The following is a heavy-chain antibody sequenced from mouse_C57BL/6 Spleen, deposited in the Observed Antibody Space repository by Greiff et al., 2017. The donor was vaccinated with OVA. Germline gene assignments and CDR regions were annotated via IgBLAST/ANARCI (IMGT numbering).Heavy chain of an antibody. D-gene: IGHD3-2*02. CDR1: GYTFTSYW. J-gene: IGHJ2*01. V-gene: IGHV1-52*01. CDR3: ARGTAQATGAGY. Sequence: QVQLQQPGAELVRPGSSVKLSCKASGYTFTSYWMHWVKQRPIQGLEWIGNIDPSDSETHYNQKFKDKATLTVDKSSSTASMQLSSLTSEDSAVYYCARGTAQATGAGYWGQGTTLTVSS. CDR2: IDPSDSET.